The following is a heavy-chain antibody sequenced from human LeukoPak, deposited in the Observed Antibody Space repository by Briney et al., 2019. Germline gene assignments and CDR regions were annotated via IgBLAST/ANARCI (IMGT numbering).Heavy chain of an antibody. Sequence: MPSETLSLTCAVSGGSISSGGYSWSWIRQPPGKGLEWIGYIYHSGSTYYNPSLKSRVTISVDRSKNQFSLKLSSVTAADTAVYYCARAPRRSLGRLYFDYWGQGTLVTVSS. V-gene: IGHV4-30-2*01. CDR1: GGSISSGGYS. CDR3: ARAPRRSLGRLYFDY. J-gene: IGHJ4*02. D-gene: IGHD2-15*01. CDR2: IYHSGST.